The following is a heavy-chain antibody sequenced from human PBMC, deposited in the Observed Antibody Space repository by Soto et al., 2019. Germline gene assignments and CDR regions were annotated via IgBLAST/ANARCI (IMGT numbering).Heavy chain of an antibody. CDR1: XXXXXNXW. Sequence: EVQLVESGGGLVKPGGSLXLXXXXXXXXXXNXWMXXVRRAPGKGLEWVGRIKSDAYGGAIDYAAPVKGRFTISRDDSKNTLFLQMNNLRAEDTAVYSCTTTKGRLEPPTNDFWGQGTPVIVSS. CDR3: TTTKGRLEPPTNDF. J-gene: IGHJ4*02. D-gene: IGHD2-8*01. V-gene: IGHV3-15*01. CDR2: IKSDAYGGAI.